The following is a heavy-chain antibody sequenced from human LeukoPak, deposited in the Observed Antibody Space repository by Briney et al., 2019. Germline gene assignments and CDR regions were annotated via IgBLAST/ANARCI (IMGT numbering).Heavy chain of an antibody. D-gene: IGHD2-8*01. V-gene: IGHV3-21*01. Sequence: GGSLRLSCAASGFTFSTYSMNWVRQAPGKGLEWVSSISSSSGYIYYADSMKGRFTISRDNAKNSLYLQMNSLRAGDTAVYYCAREGKMVDYWGQGTLVTVSS. CDR2: ISSSSGYI. CDR1: GFTFSTYS. J-gene: IGHJ4*02. CDR3: AREGKMVDY.